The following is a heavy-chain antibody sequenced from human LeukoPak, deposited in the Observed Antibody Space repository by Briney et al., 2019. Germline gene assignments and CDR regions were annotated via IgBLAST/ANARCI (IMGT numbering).Heavy chain of an antibody. CDR1: GFTFSSYS. CDR2: ISSSSSTI. Sequence: GGSLRLSCAASGFTFSSYSMNWVRQAPGKGLEWVSYISSSSSTIYYADSVKGRFTISRDNSKNTLYLQMNSLRAEDTAVYYCARTQGDGWYGDWFDHWGQGTLVTVSS. D-gene: IGHD3-10*01. CDR3: ARTQGDGWYGDWFDH. V-gene: IGHV3-48*01. J-gene: IGHJ5*02.